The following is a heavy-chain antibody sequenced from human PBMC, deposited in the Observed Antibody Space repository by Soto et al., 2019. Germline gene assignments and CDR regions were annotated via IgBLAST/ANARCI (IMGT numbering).Heavy chain of an antibody. Sequence: ASVKVSCKASGYTFTSYGISWVRQAPGQGLEWMGWISAYNGNTNYAQKLQGRVTMTTDTSTSTAYMELRSLRSDDTAVYYCAATGNYDSSGYLIDSGQGTLVTVSS. CDR2: ISAYNGNT. CDR3: AATGNYDSSGYLID. D-gene: IGHD3-22*01. V-gene: IGHV1-18*01. CDR1: GYTFTSYG. J-gene: IGHJ4*02.